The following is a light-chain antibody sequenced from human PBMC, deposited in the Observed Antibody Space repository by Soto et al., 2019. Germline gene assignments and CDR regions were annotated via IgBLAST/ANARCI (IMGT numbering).Light chain of an antibody. CDR2: GAS. Sequence: EIVLTQSPGTLSLSPGERATLSCRASQSLNKYLAWYQQKPGQAPRLVIYGASSRASGIPDTFSGSGSETDFTLTISRLEPEDFAVYYCQQYGLSPYTFGQGTKLEIK. CDR1: QSLNKY. V-gene: IGKV3-20*01. J-gene: IGKJ2*01. CDR3: QQYGLSPYT.